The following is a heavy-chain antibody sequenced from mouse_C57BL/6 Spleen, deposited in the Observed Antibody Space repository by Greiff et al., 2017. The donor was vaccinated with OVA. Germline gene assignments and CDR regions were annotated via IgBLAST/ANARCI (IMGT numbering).Heavy chain of an antibody. CDR3: ARDGSSSYYYAMDY. CDR2: ISSGSSTI. Sequence: EVQLVESGGGLVKPGGSLKLSCAASGFTFSDYGMHWVRQAPEKGLEWVAYISSGSSTIYYADTVKGRFTISRDNAKNTLCLQMTSLRSEDTAMYYCARDGSSSYYYAMDYWGQGTSVTVSS. CDR1: GFTFSDYG. D-gene: IGHD1-1*01. J-gene: IGHJ4*01. V-gene: IGHV5-17*01.